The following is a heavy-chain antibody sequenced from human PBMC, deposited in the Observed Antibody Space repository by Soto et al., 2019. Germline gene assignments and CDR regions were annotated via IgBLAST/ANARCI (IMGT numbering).Heavy chain of an antibody. D-gene: IGHD2-2*01. J-gene: IGHJ4*02. CDR2: LNGSGGST. Sequence: EVQLSESGGGLVQPGGSLRLSCAASGFTFSNYAMTWVRQAPGKGLEWVSGLNGSGGSTSSADSVKGRFAISRDNSKNTLYLQMNDLREGDTAVYYCARGFSAGKGSPPALGGQGSLVSVSS. V-gene: IGHV3-23*01. CDR3: ARGFSAGKGSPPAL. CDR1: GFTFSNYA.